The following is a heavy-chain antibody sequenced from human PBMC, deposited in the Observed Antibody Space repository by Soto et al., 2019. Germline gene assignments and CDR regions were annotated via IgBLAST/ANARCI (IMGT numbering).Heavy chain of an antibody. CDR3: ARVDLGPDYYFDY. CDR2: IYYSGST. CDR1: GGSISSSSYY. V-gene: IGHV4-39*01. D-gene: IGHD2-21*01. Sequence: SETLSLTCTVSGGSISSSSYYWGWIRQPPGKGLEWIGSIYYSGSTYYNPSLKSRVTISVDTSKNQFSLKLSSVTAADTAVYYCARVDLGPDYYFDYWGQGTLVTVSS. J-gene: IGHJ4*02.